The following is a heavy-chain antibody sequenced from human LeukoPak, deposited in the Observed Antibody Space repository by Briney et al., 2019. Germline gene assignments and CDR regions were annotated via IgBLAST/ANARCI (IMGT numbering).Heavy chain of an antibody. Sequence: ASVKVSCKTSGYTFTGYYMHWVRQAPGQGLEWMGWINPNSGGTNYAQKFQGRVTMTTDTSISTAYMELSRLRSDDTAVYYCARGTDTAMVMVGYWGQGTLVTVSS. CDR2: INPNSGGT. CDR1: GYTFTGYY. J-gene: IGHJ4*02. D-gene: IGHD5-18*01. V-gene: IGHV1-2*02. CDR3: ARGTDTAMVMVGY.